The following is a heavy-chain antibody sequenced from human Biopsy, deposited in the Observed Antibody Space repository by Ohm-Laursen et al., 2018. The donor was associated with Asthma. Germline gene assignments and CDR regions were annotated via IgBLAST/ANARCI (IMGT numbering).Heavy chain of an antibody. J-gene: IGHJ6*02. CDR3: ARAVDYSHYYGIDV. CDR2: ISVYNGNT. D-gene: IGHD3-10*01. V-gene: IGHV1-18*01. Sequence: ASVKVSCKTSGYTFNSAGITWVRQAPGQGLEWMGWISVYNGNTKVAQKLQDRVTMITDTSTSTAYMELRSLRSDDTAVYFCARAVDYSHYYGIDVWGQGATVTAS. CDR1: GYTFNSAG.